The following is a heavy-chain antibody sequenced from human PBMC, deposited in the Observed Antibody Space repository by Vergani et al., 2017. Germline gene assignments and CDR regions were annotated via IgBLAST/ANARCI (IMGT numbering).Heavy chain of an antibody. D-gene: IGHD5-24*01. J-gene: IGHJ3*02. V-gene: IGHV3-33*01. CDR3: AREDKRWLQLGGGAFDI. CDR1: GFTFSSYG. CDR2: IWYDGSNK. Sequence: QVQLVESGGGVVQPGRSLRLPCAASGFTFSSYGMHWVRQAPGKGLEWVAVIWYDGSNKYYADSVKGRFTISRDNSKNTLYLQMNSLRAEDTAVYYCAREDKRWLQLGGGAFDIWGQGTMVTVSS.